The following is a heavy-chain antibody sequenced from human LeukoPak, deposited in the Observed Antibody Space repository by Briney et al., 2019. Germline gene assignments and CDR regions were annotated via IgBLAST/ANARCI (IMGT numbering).Heavy chain of an antibody. CDR3: ERGAHYYDSSGYHGFDP. CDR1: GYTFTSYA. J-gene: IGHJ5*02. Sequence: GASVKVSCKASGYTFTSYAMNWVRQAPGQGLEWMGWINPNSGGTNYAPKFQGWVTMTRDTSISTAYMELSRLRSDDTAVYYCERGAHYYDSSGYHGFDPWGQGTLVTVSS. V-gene: IGHV1-2*04. D-gene: IGHD3-22*01. CDR2: INPNSGGT.